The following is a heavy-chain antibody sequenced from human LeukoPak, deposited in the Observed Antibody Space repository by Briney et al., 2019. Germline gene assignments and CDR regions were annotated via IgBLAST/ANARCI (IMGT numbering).Heavy chain of an antibody. CDR2: IYTSGST. J-gene: IGHJ5*02. Sequence: SETLSLTCTVSGGSISSYYWSWIRQPAGKGLEWIGRIYTSGSTNYNPSLKSRVTMSVDTSKNQFSLKLSSVTAADTAVYYCAREGYSSGWYWFGPWGQGTLVTVSS. D-gene: IGHD6-19*01. CDR3: AREGYSSGWYWFGP. CDR1: GGSISSYY. V-gene: IGHV4-4*07.